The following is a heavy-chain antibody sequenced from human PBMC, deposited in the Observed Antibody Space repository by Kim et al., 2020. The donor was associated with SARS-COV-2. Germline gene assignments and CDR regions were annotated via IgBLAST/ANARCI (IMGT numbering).Heavy chain of an antibody. CDR1: GYTFTGYY. Sequence: ASVKVSCKASGYTFTGYYMHWVRQAPGQGLEWMGRINPNSGGTNYAQKFQGRVTMTRDTSISTAYMELSRLRSDDTAVYYCARERDPSRCSGGSCYNWFDPWGQGTLVTVSS. CDR2: INPNSGGT. V-gene: IGHV1-2*06. J-gene: IGHJ5*02. CDR3: ARERDPSRCSGGSCYNWFDP. D-gene: IGHD2-15*01.